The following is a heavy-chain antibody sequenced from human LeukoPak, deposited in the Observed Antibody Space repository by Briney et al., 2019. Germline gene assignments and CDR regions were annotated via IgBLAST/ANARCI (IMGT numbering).Heavy chain of an antibody. D-gene: IGHD6-6*01. CDR3: ARTSSIAARPSFDY. Sequence: ASVKVSCKASGYTFTSYGISWVRQAPGQGLEWMGWISAYNGNTNYAQKLQGRVTMTTDTSTSTAYMELRSLGSDDTAVYYCARTSSIAARPSFDYWGQGTLVTVSS. J-gene: IGHJ4*02. CDR2: ISAYNGNT. CDR1: GYTFTSYG. V-gene: IGHV1-18*01.